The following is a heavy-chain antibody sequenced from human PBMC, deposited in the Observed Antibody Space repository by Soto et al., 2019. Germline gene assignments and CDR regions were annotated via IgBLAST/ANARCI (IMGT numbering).Heavy chain of an antibody. CDR3: ARDREDYDFWSGYYCGLDY. J-gene: IGHJ4*02. V-gene: IGHV3-21*01. CDR2: ISSSSSYI. Sequence: GGSLRLSCAASGFTFSSYSMNWVRQAPGKGLEWVSSISSSSSYIYYADSVKGRFTISRDNAKNSLYLQMNSLRAEDTAVYYCARDREDYDFWSGYYCGLDYWGQGTLVTVSS. CDR1: GFTFSSYS. D-gene: IGHD3-3*01.